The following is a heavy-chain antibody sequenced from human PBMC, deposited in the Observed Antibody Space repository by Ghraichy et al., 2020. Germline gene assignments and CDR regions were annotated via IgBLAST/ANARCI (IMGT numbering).Heavy chain of an antibody. Sequence: GGSLRLSCTASGFTFDDYTMHWVRQPPGKGLEWVSLITWDGGNKYYVDSVRGRFTISRDNRRNSLYLQMNNLRPEDTAFYYCAKEISYTGDDLYFDSWGRGTLVTVS. J-gene: IGHJ4*02. CDR2: ITWDGGNK. V-gene: IGHV3-43*01. D-gene: IGHD7-27*01. CDR3: AKEISYTGDDLYFDS. CDR1: GFTFDDYT.